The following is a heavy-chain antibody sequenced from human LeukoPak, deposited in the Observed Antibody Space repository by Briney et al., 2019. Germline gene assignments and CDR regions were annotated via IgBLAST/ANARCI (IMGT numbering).Heavy chain of an antibody. CDR1: GGTFSSYA. J-gene: IGHJ4*02. Sequence: ASVKVSCKASGGTFSSYAISWVRQAPGQGLEWMGRIIPILGIANYAQKFQGRVTITADKSTSTAYMELSSLRSEDTAVYYCARGDGGSGSYPYWGQGTLVTVSS. V-gene: IGHV1-69*04. CDR3: ARGDGGSGSYPY. D-gene: IGHD3-10*01. CDR2: IIPILGIA.